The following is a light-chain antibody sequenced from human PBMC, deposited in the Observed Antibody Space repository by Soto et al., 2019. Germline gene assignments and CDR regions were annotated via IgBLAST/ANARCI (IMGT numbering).Light chain of an antibody. CDR3: QPHNNWPVVT. CDR2: GAS. J-gene: IGKJ4*01. V-gene: IGKV3-15*01. Sequence: EMVMTQSPATLSGSPGERVTLSCRASRSISRNLAWYQQKPGQAPRLLIYGASTRATGIPDRFSGSGSGTEFTLTINSLQSEDFAVYYRQPHNNWPVVTFGGGTRVEIK. CDR1: RSISRN.